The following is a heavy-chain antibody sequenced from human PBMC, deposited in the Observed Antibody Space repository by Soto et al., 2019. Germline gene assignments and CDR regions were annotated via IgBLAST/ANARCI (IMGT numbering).Heavy chain of an antibody. V-gene: IGHV3-23*01. D-gene: IGHD2-15*01. Sequence: WGSLRLSCAASGFTFSSYAMSWVRQAPGKGLEWVSAISGSGGSTYYADSVKGRFTISRDNSKNTLYLQMNSLRAENTAVYYCAKDAIVVVVAATFFDYWGQGTLVTVSS. CDR1: GFTFSSYA. CDR2: ISGSGGST. CDR3: AKDAIVVVVAATFFDY. J-gene: IGHJ4*02.